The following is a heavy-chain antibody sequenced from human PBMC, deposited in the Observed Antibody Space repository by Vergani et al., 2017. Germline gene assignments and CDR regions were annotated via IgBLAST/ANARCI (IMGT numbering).Heavy chain of an antibody. CDR3: ARGLSIDGDYSNLGFDY. Sequence: QVQLVQSGAEVKKPGASVKVSCKASGYTFTSYYMHWVRQAPGQGLEWMGIINPSGGSTSYAQKFQGRVTMTRDTSTSTVYMELSSLRSEDTAVYYCARGLSIDGDYSNLGFDYWGQGILVTVSS. V-gene: IGHV1-46*01. CDR2: INPSGGST. CDR1: GYTFTSYY. D-gene: IGHD4-11*01. J-gene: IGHJ4*02.